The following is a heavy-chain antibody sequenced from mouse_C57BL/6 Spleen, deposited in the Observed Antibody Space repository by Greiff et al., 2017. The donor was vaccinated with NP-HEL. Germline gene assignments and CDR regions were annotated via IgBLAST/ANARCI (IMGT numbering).Heavy chain of an antibody. J-gene: IGHJ2*01. V-gene: IGHV1-64*01. Sequence: VQLQQPGAELVKPGASVKLSCKASGYTFTSYWMHWVKQRPGQGLEWIGMIHPNSGSTNYNEKFKSKATLTVDKSSSTAYMQLSSLTSEDSAVYYCARLSPSSYFDYWGQGTTLTVSS. D-gene: IGHD4-1*01. CDR3: ARLSPSSYFDY. CDR1: GYTFTSYW. CDR2: IHPNSGST.